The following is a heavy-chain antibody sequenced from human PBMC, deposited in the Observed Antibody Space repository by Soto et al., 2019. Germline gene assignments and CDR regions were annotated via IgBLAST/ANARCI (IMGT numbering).Heavy chain of an antibody. V-gene: IGHV1-69*02. Sequence: QVQLVQSGAEVNKPGSSVNVSCKASGDTFSFYTLNWIRQAPGQGFEWVGRVNPILAMSSSAHKFQGRVSMFADKATGIAYMGLRRLRSDDTAVYYCATSYGSGSSPFDYWGQGTLVTVSS. CDR2: VNPILAMS. CDR1: GDTFSFYT. J-gene: IGHJ4*02. CDR3: ATSYGSGSSPFDY. D-gene: IGHD3-10*01.